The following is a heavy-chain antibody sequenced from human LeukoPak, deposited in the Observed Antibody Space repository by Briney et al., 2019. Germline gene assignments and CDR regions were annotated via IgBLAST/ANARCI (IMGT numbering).Heavy chain of an antibody. CDR1: GGSISSGNYY. V-gene: IGHV4-31*02. CDR3: AGLHYYAGNSGALDI. D-gene: IGHD4-23*01. J-gene: IGHJ3*02. CDR2: IYYTGST. Sequence: SETLSLTCSVSGGSISSGNYYWNWIRHHPGKGLEWIGYIYYTGSTYYNPSLKRRFSISLDKSKNQFSLKLSTVTAADTAVYFCAGLHYYAGNSGALDIWGQGTMVTVSS.